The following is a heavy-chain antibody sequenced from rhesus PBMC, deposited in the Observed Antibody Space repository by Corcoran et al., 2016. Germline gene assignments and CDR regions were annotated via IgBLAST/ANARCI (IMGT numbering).Heavy chain of an antibody. CDR3: ARDSITGTTRYGLDS. V-gene: IGHV3S18*01. CDR1: GFSFSDYY. CDR2: ISYIGGST. Sequence: EVQLVESGGGLAKPGGSLRLSCAAAGFSFSDYYMYWVRQAPGKWLEWVSGISYIGGSTYYSDSIKGRFTNSRENAKSPLYLQMDSLGAEDTAVYYCARDSITGTTRYGLDSWGQGVVVTVSS. D-gene: IGHD1-26*01. J-gene: IGHJ6*01.